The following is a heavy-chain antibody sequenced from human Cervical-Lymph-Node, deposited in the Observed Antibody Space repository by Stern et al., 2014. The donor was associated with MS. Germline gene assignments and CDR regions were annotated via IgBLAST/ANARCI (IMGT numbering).Heavy chain of an antibody. CDR2: IYFSVST. D-gene: IGHD1-1*01. CDR3: ARAPYDFTNWYGMDV. V-gene: IGHV4-59*01. CDR1: GGSISSYY. J-gene: IGHJ6*02. Sequence: QLQLQESGPGLVKPSETLSLTCIVSGGSISSYYWSWIRQPPGKGLEWIRHIYFSVSTDYNLSLQSRVTMSADISKNQISLRLSSVTAADTAVYYCARAPYDFTNWYGMDVWGQGTTVTVSS.